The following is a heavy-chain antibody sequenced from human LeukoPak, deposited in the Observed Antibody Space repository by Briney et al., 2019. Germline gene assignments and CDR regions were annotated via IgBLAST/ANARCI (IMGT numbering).Heavy chain of an antibody. Sequence: ASVKVSCKASGYTFTGYYMHWVRQAPGQGLEWMGWINPNSGGTNYAQKFQGRVTMTRDTSISTAYMELSRLRSDDTAVYYCARAGPYCSSTSCYLYFDYWGQGTLVTVSS. J-gene: IGHJ4*02. CDR1: GYTFTGYY. CDR3: ARAGPYCSSTSCYLYFDY. V-gene: IGHV1-2*02. D-gene: IGHD2-2*01. CDR2: INPNSGGT.